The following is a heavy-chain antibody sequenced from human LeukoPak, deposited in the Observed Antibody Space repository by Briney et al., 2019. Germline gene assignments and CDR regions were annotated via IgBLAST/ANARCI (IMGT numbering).Heavy chain of an antibody. CDR1: GGTFSSYA. Sequence: GASVKVSCKASGGTFSSYAISWLRQAPGQGLEWMGGIIPIFGTANYAQKFQGRVTITTDESTSTAYMELSSLRSEDTAVYYCARPNSSGWYYFDYWGQGTLVTVSS. CDR3: ARPNSSGWYYFDY. J-gene: IGHJ4*02. CDR2: IIPIFGTA. V-gene: IGHV1-69*05. D-gene: IGHD6-19*01.